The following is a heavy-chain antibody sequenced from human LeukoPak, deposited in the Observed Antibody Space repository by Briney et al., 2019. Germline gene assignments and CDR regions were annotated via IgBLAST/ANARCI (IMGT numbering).Heavy chain of an antibody. CDR1: GYTFTSFG. CDR3: ARPNGYDFWRGSYSMDV. V-gene: IGHV1-18*01. CDR2: ISAYNGNT. Sequence: GASVKVSCEASGYTFTSFGISWVRQAPGQGLEWMGWISAYNGNTNYEQKLQGRVTMTTDTSTSTAYMELRSLRSDDTAVYYCARPNGYDFWRGSYSMDVWGQGTTVTVSS. D-gene: IGHD3-3*01. J-gene: IGHJ6*02.